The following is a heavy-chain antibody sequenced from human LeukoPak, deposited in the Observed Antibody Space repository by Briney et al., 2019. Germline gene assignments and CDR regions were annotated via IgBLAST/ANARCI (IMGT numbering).Heavy chain of an antibody. Sequence: GGSLRLSCAASGFTFSSYGMHWVRQAPGKGLEWVAVISYDGSNKYYADSVKGRFTISRDNSKNTLYLQMNSLRAEDTAVYYCFGWGYDAFDIWGQGTMVTVSS. CDR3: FGWGYDAFDI. CDR1: GFTFSSYG. CDR2: ISYDGSNK. V-gene: IGHV3-30*03. D-gene: IGHD2-21*01. J-gene: IGHJ3*02.